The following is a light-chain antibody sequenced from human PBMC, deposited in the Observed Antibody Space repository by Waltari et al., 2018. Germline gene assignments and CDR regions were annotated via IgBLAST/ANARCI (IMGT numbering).Light chain of an antibody. CDR1: AVPRTY. J-gene: IGLJ3*02. V-gene: IGLV3-10*01. CDR3: YSTDSSGNERV. Sequence: SYKLTQPPSVSVFPGQTARITCSGDAVPRTYSSWYQQKSGQAPVLVIYLDNKRPSGIPERFSGSSSWTVATLTISGAQLEDEADYYCYSTDSSGNERVFGGGTKLTVL. CDR2: LDN.